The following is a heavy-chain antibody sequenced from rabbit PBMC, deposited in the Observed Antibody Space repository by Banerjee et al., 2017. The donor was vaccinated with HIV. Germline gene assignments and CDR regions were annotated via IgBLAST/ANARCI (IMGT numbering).Heavy chain of an antibody. J-gene: IGHJ4*01. Sequence: QSLEESGGDLVKPEGSLTLTCTASGFSFSSYHYMCWVRQAPGKGLEWIACIHAGSSGSTYYASWAKGRFTISKTSSTTVTLQMTSLTAADTATYFCARPYATSSDYPGSYFNLWGPGTLVTVS. CDR1: GFSFSSYHY. D-gene: IGHD8-1*01. CDR2: IHAGSSGST. V-gene: IGHV1S40*01. CDR3: ARPYATSSDYPGSYFNL.